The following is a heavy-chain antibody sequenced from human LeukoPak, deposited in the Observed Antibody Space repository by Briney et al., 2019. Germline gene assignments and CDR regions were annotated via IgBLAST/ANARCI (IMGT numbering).Heavy chain of an antibody. D-gene: IGHD3-9*01. CDR1: GFTFSDYY. J-gene: IGHJ4*02. Sequence: GGSLRLSCAASGFTFSDYYMSWIRHAPGKGLEWVSYISSSGSTIYYADSVKGRFTISRDNAKNSLYLQMNSLRAEDTAVYYCARCPALYYDILTGYYTSYYFDYWGQGTLVTVSS. CDR2: ISSSGSTI. CDR3: ARCPALYYDILTGYYTSYYFDY. V-gene: IGHV3-11*04.